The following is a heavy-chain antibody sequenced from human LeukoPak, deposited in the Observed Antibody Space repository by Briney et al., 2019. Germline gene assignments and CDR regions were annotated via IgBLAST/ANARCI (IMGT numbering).Heavy chain of an antibody. V-gene: IGHV4-59*08. J-gene: IGHJ3*02. CDR2: IYYSGST. CDR3: ARHEWELPRAYAFDI. D-gene: IGHD1-26*01. Sequence: PSETLSLTCTVSGGSISSYYWSWIRQPPGKGLEWIGYIYYSGSTNYNPSLKSRVTISVDTSKNQFSLKLSSVTAADTAVYYCARHEWELPRAYAFDIWGQGTMVTVSS. CDR1: GGSISSYY.